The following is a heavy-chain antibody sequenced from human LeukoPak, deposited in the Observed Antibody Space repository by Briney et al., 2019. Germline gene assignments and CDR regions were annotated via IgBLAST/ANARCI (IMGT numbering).Heavy chain of an antibody. J-gene: IGHJ2*01. CDR1: GGSISSYY. Sequence: SETLSLTCTVSGGSISSYYWSWIRQPPGKGLEWIGYTYYSGSTNYNPSLKSRVTISVDTSKNQFSLKLSSVTAADTAVYYCAKTVAGYWYFDLWGRGTLVTASS. CDR2: TYYSGST. CDR3: AKTVAGYWYFDL. V-gene: IGHV4-59*01. D-gene: IGHD6-19*01.